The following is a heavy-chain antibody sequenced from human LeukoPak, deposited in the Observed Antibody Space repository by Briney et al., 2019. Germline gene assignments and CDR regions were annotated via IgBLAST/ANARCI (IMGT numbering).Heavy chain of an antibody. V-gene: IGHV3-15*01. D-gene: IGHD1-7*01. CDR1: GFTFSNAW. CDR3: TTDGFGELELRSDYYYMDV. Sequence: GGSLRLSCAASGFTFSNAWMSWVRQAPGKGLEWVGRIKSKTDGGTTDYAAPVKGRFTISRDDPKNTLYLQMNSLKTEDTAVYYCTTDGFGELELRSDYYYMDVWGKGTTVTVSS. J-gene: IGHJ6*03. CDR2: IKSKTDGGTT.